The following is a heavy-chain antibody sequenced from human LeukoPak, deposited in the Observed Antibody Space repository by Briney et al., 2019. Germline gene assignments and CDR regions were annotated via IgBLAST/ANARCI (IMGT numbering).Heavy chain of an antibody. V-gene: IGHV3-21*01. CDR1: GFTFSSYS. D-gene: IGHD3-10*01. CDR2: ISSSSSYI. Sequence: GGSLRLSCAASGFTFSSYSMNWVRQAPGKGLEWVSSISSSSSYIYYADSVKGRFTISRDNAKNSLYLQMNSLRAEDTAVYYCARDLDAGTAFHYWGQGTLVTVSS. CDR3: ARDLDAGTAFHY. J-gene: IGHJ4*02.